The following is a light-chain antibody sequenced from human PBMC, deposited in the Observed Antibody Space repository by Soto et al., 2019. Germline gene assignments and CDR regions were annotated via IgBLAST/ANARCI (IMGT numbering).Light chain of an antibody. V-gene: IGKV3-20*01. CDR1: QSVSSSY. J-gene: IGKJ1*01. Sequence: EIVLTQSPGTLSLPPGERATLSCRASQSVSSSYLAWYQQKPGQAPRLLIYGASSRATGIPDRFSGSGSGTAFTLTISRLEPKDFAVYYWQQYGSSRWTFGQGTKVEIK. CDR2: GAS. CDR3: QQYGSSRWT.